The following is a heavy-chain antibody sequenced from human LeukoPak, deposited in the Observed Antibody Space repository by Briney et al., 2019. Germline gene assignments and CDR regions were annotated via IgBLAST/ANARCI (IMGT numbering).Heavy chain of an antibody. Sequence: PGGSLRLPCAASGFTFSNYWVNWVRQAPGKGLEWLANIKQDGSQSHYVDSVKGRFTISRDNAKNALYLQMNTLRAEDTAVYYCARDYSASGSFDYWGQGTLVTVSS. CDR1: GFTFSNYW. V-gene: IGHV3-7*01. CDR2: IKQDGSQS. CDR3: ARDYSASGSFDY. J-gene: IGHJ4*02. D-gene: IGHD3-10*01.